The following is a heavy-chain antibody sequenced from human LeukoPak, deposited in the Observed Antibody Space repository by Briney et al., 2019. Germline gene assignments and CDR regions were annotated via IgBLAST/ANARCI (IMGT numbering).Heavy chain of an antibody. D-gene: IGHD1-26*01. Sequence: QPGGSLRLSCAASGFTFSSYGMHWVRQAPGKGLEWVAVISYDGSNKYYADSVKGRFTISRDNSKNTLYLQMNSLRAEDTAVYYCARARSTTKNFDYWGQGTLVTVSS. V-gene: IGHV3-30*03. CDR1: GFTFSSYG. J-gene: IGHJ4*02. CDR3: ARARSTTKNFDY. CDR2: ISYDGSNK.